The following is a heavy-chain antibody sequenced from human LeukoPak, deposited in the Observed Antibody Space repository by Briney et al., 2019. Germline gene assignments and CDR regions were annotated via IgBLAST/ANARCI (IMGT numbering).Heavy chain of an antibody. Sequence: ASVKVSCTASGYTFTTYHMHWVRQAPGQGLEWVGMIDTSDGNTNYAQKFLDRVTMTRDTSTSTVYMELSGLRSYDTAVYYCATERSGGTWFDPWGQGTLVTVSS. D-gene: IGHD2-15*01. V-gene: IGHV1-46*01. CDR2: IDTSDGNT. CDR1: GYTFTTYH. J-gene: IGHJ5*02. CDR3: ATERSGGTWFDP.